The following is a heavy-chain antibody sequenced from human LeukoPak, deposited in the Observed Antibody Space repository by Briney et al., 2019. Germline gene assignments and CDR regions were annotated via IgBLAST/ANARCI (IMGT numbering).Heavy chain of an antibody. J-gene: IGHJ4*02. V-gene: IGHV4-59*01. Sequence: SETLSLTCTVSGGSTSSYYWSWIRQPPGKGLEWIGYIYYSGSTNYNPSLKSRVTISVDTSKNQFSLKLSSVTAADTAVYYCARASGSELDYWGQGTLVTVSS. CDR3: ARASGSELDY. CDR1: GGSTSSYY. D-gene: IGHD1-26*01. CDR2: IYYSGST.